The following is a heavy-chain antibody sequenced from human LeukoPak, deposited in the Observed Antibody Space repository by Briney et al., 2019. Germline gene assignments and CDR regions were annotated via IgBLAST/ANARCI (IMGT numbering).Heavy chain of an antibody. CDR2: ISSSGSTI. J-gene: IGHJ6*02. V-gene: IGHV3-48*03. Sequence: GGSLRLSCAASGCTFSSYEMNWVRQAPGKGLEWVSYISSSGSTIYYADSVKGRFTISRDNAKNSLYLQMNSLRAEDTAVYYCARGPHYEYYYYYGMDVWGQGTTVTVSS. CDR1: GCTFSSYE. CDR3: ARGPHYEYYYYYGMDV. D-gene: IGHD4-17*01.